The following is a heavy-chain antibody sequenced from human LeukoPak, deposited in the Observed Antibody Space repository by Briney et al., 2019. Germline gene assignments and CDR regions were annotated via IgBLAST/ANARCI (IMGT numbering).Heavy chain of an antibody. CDR2: AFHTGNT. J-gene: IGHJ4*02. D-gene: IGHD3-3*01. V-gene: IGHV4-4*02. CDR3: ARDPVRSVYDFWSGQYDY. Sequence: PSGTLSLTCAVSGGSNTTSHWWTWVRQPPGKGLEGIGEAFHTGNTNYNPSLKSRFTISVDRSKNQFSLKLSSVTAADTAVYYCARDPVRSVYDFWSGQYDYWGQGTLVTVSS. CDR1: GGSNTTSHW.